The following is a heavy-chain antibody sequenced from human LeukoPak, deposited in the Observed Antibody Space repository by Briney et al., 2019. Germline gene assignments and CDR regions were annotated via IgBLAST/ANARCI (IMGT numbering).Heavy chain of an antibody. CDR1: GFTFTSSA. V-gene: IGHV1-58*02. CDR2: IVVGSGNT. J-gene: IGHJ4*02. CDR3: AAEGYDSSGYYSY. Sequence: SVKVSCKASGFTFTSSAMQWVRQARGQRLEWIGWIVVGSGNTNYAQKFQERVTITRDMSTSTAYMELSSLRSEDTAVYYCAAEGYDSSGYYSYWGQGTLVTVSS. D-gene: IGHD3-22*01.